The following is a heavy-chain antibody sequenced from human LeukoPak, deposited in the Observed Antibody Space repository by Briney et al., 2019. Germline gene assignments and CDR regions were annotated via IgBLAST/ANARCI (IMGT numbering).Heavy chain of an antibody. J-gene: IGHJ4*02. CDR2: IFHSGST. V-gene: IGHV4-59*01. CDR1: GGSLSSYY. CDR3: ARVTGYMIEDYFDY. D-gene: IGHD3-9*01. Sequence: SSETLSLTCTVSGGSLSSYYWSWIRQPPGKGLEWIGYIFHSGSTNYNPSLKSRVTISVDTSKNQFSLKLRSVTAADTAVYYCARVTGYMIEDYFDYWGQGILVTVSS.